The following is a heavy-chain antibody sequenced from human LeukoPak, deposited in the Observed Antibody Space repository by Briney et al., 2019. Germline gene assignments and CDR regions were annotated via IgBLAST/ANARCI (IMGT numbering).Heavy chain of an antibody. J-gene: IGHJ4*02. CDR3: ARAEVLPDYYDTSGAFEY. V-gene: IGHV4-59*01. D-gene: IGHD3-22*01. CDR1: GGSISSFY. CDR2: IYYSGST. Sequence: SETLSLTCTVSGGSISSFYWNWIRLPPGKGLELIGYIYYSGSTNYNPSLKSRVNILVDTSKNQFSLKLSSVTAADTAVYYCARAEVLPDYYDTSGAFEYWGQGTLVTVSS.